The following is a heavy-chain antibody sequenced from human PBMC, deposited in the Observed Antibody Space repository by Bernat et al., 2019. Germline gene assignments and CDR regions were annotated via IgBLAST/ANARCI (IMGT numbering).Heavy chain of an antibody. J-gene: IGHJ2*01. Sequence: QVQLQQWGAGLLKPSETLSLTCAVYGGSFSGYYWSWIRQPPGKGLEWIGEINHSGSTNYNPSLKSRVTISGARARNQFALKRRSVTAGETAVYYGARVRWGIAAAGEKETYWYFDLWGRGTLVTVSS. CDR1: GGSFSGYY. V-gene: IGHV4-34*01. D-gene: IGHD6-13*01. CDR2: INHSGST. CDR3: ARVRWGIAAAGEKETYWYFDL.